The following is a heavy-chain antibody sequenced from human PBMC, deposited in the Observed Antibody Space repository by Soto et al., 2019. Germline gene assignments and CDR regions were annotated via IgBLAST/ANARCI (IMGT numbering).Heavy chain of an antibody. J-gene: IGHJ3*02. CDR3: ARDKSANSLIDDAFDI. V-gene: IGHV3-21*01. CDR2: ITSSSYI. Sequence: GGSLRLSCAASGFTFSSYSMNWVRQAPGKGLEWVSSITSSSYIYYADSVKGRFTISRDDAKNALYLQMNSLRAEDTAVYDCARDKSANSLIDDAFDIWGQGTMVTVSS. CDR1: GFTFSSYS. D-gene: IGHD7-27*01.